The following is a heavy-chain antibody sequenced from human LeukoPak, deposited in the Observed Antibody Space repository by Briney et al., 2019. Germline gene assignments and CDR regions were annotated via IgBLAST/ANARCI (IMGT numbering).Heavy chain of an antibody. Sequence: SETLSLTCTVSGGSISSYYWSWIRQPPGQGLEWIGYIYYSGSTNYNPSLKSRVTISVDTSKNQFSLKLSSVTAADTAVYYCARGAGSSSWSTGHFDYWGQGTLVTVSS. CDR1: GGSISSYY. CDR3: ARGAGSSSWSTGHFDY. D-gene: IGHD6-13*01. CDR2: IYYSGST. V-gene: IGHV4-59*01. J-gene: IGHJ4*02.